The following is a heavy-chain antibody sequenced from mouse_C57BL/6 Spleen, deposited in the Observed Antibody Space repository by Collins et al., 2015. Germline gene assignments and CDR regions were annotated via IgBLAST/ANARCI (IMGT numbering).Heavy chain of an antibody. J-gene: IGHJ2*01. Sequence: GKATLTVDKSSSTAYMELRSLTSEDSAVYYCARLAFDYWGQGTTLTVSS. V-gene: IGHV1-26*01. CDR3: ARLAFDY.